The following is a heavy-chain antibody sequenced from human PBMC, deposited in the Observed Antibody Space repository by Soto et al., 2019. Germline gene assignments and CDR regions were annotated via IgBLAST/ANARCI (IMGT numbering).Heavy chain of an antibody. CDR1: GFTFSSYE. CDR2: ISSSGSTI. Sequence: QLGGSLRLSCAASGFTFSSYEMNWVRQAPGKGLEWVSYISSSGSTIYYADSVKGRFTISRDNAKNSLYLQMNSLRAEDTAVYYCASHPSPPGYCSSTSCYRYYYYGMDVWGQGTTVTVSS. J-gene: IGHJ6*02. D-gene: IGHD2-2*01. V-gene: IGHV3-48*03. CDR3: ASHPSPPGYCSSTSCYRYYYYGMDV.